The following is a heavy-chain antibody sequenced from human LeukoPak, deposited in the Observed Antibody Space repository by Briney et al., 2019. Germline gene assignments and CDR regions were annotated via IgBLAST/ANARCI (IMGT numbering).Heavy chain of an antibody. D-gene: IGHD2-21*02. CDR2: ISGSGGST. V-gene: IGHV3-23*01. Sequence: GGSLRLSCAASGFTFSSYAMSWVRQAPGKGLEWVSAISGSGGSTYHADSVKGRFTISRDNSKNTLYLQMNSLRAEDTAVYYCAKGQSVVVTALDYWGQGTLVTVSS. CDR3: AKGQSVVVTALDY. CDR1: GFTFSSYA. J-gene: IGHJ4*02.